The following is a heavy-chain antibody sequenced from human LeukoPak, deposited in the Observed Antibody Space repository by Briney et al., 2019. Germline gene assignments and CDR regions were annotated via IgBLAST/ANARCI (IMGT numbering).Heavy chain of an antibody. CDR1: GGSISSSSYY. CDR2: IYHSGST. Sequence: PSETLSLTCTVSGGSISSSSYYWGWIRQPPGKGLEWIGSIYHSGSTYYNPSLKSRVTISVDTSKNQFSLKLSSVTAADTAVYYCARQTGYSSIWGQGTLVTVSS. V-gene: IGHV4-39*01. CDR3: ARQTGYSSI. J-gene: IGHJ4*02. D-gene: IGHD6-13*01.